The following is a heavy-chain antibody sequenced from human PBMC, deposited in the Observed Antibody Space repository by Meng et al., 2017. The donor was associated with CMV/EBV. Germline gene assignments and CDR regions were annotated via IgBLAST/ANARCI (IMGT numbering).Heavy chain of an antibody. Sequence: GESLKISCAASGFSFTTFWMTWVRQAPGKRLEWVANVKEDGTGQWYVDSVKGRFTVSKDNAKQSVYLQMDSLRAEDTAVYYCVRYANSHYGMDVWGQGTTVTVSS. CDR3: VRYANSHYGMDV. D-gene: IGHD4-23*01. CDR1: GFSFTTFW. CDR2: VKEDGTGQ. V-gene: IGHV3-7*01. J-gene: IGHJ6*02.